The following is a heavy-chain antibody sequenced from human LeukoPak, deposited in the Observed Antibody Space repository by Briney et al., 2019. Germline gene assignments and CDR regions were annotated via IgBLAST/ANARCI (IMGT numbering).Heavy chain of an antibody. J-gene: IGHJ3*02. D-gene: IGHD6-13*01. CDR1: GFTFDDYG. CDR3: ARDRSSWYGDAFDI. Sequence: PGGSLRLSCVASGFTFDDYGINWVRQAPGKGLEWVSGIRWKSGSIAYADSVKGRFTISRDNAKNSPYLQMNSLRAEDTALYHCARDRSSWYGDAFDIWGQGTMVTVSS. CDR2: IRWKSGSI. V-gene: IGHV3-9*01.